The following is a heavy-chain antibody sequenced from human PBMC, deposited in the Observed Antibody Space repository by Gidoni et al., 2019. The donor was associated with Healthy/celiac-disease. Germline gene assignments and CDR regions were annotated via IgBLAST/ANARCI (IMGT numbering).Heavy chain of an antibody. CDR3: AKEDGMDV. CDR1: GFTFSSYE. Sequence: EVQLVESGGGLVQPGGSLRLPCAASGFTFSSYEMNLVRQAPGNGLGWVSYISSSGSTIYYADSVKGRFTITRDNAKNSRYLQMNSVRAEDTAVYYCAKEDGMDVWGQGTTVTVSS. CDR2: ISSSGSTI. J-gene: IGHJ6*02. V-gene: IGHV3-48*03.